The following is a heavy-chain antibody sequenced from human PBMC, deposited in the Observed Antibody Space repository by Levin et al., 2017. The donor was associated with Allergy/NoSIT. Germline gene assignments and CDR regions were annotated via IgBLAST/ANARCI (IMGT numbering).Heavy chain of an antibody. D-gene: IGHD2-21*02. Sequence: GGSLRLSCAASGFTFSRYAMSWVRQAPGKGLEWVSTITSSGGSTYYADSVKGRFTISRDNPKNTLYLQMNSLRAEDTAVYYCAKVHCRADCYWLDYWGQGTLVTVSS. CDR3: AKVHCRADCYWLDY. CDR1: GFTFSRYA. CDR2: ITSSGGST. V-gene: IGHV3-23*01. J-gene: IGHJ4*02.